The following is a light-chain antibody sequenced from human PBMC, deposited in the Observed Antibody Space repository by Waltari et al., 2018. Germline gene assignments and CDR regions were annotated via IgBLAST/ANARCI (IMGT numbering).Light chain of an antibody. Sequence: ETVMTQSPASLSVSPGERATLSCRASQTIRTNLAWYQHKPGHAPRLLIHGASTRAPGIPARFSGSGSGTEFTLTISSLQSEDSAVYYCQQYNNWPPGDTFGQGTRLEVK. CDR1: QTIRTN. J-gene: IGKJ2*01. V-gene: IGKV3-15*01. CDR3: QQYNNWPPGDT. CDR2: GAS.